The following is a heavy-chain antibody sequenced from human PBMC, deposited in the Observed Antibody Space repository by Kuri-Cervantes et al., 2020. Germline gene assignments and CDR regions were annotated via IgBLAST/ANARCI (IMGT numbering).Heavy chain of an antibody. J-gene: IGHJ5*02. Sequence: LRLSCAVSGGSISSGGYSWSWIRQPPGEGLEWIGYIYHSGSTYYNPPLKSRVTISVDRSKNQFSLKLSSVTAADTAVYYCARAPRGSGWYRGENWFDPWGQGTLVTVSS. D-gene: IGHD6-19*01. CDR1: GGSISSGGYS. V-gene: IGHV4-30-2*01. CDR2: IYHSGST. CDR3: ARAPRGSGWYRGENWFDP.